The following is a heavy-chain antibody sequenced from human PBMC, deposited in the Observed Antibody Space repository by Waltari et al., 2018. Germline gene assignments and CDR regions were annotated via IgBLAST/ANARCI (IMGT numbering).Heavy chain of an antibody. Sequence: EVQLVESGGGVIQTGGSRRLSCAAYGFTVSSIYMSWVRRPAGKGLEWVSVISSGGSTYYADSVKGRFTISRDNSKTTLYLQMNSLRAEDTAVYYCARSRSGYSTSPWGMDVWGQGTTVTVSS. V-gene: IGHV3-53*01. D-gene: IGHD3-3*01. CDR2: ISSGGST. CDR1: GFTVSSIY. J-gene: IGHJ6*02. CDR3: ARSRSGYSTSPWGMDV.